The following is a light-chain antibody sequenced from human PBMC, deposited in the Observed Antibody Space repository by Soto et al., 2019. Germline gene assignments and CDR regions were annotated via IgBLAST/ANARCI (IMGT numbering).Light chain of an antibody. CDR2: DVS. V-gene: IGLV2-14*01. CDR1: SSDVGGYNY. CDR3: SSYTSSSTPVL. J-gene: IGLJ2*01. Sequence: QSALTQPASVSGSPGQSITISCTGTSSDVGGYNYVSGYQQHPGKAPKLMIYDVSNRPSGVSNRVSGSKSGNTASLTISGLQAEDEADYYCSSYTSSSTPVLFGGGTKLTVL.